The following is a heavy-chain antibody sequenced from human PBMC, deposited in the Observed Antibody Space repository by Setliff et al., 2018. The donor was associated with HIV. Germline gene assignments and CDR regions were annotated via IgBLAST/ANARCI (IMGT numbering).Heavy chain of an antibody. V-gene: IGHV4-34*01. J-gene: IGHJ1*01. CDR2: IDHSGGT. D-gene: IGHD3-10*01. CDR1: GGSFSGYY. CDR3: ARHHNTMVRGVAYFQH. Sequence: SETLSLTCAVYGGSFSGYYWSWIRQTPGKGLERIGEIDHSGGTKYNPSLKSRVTISLDTSKNQFSLKLSSVTAADTAVYYCARHHNTMVRGVAYFQHWGQGTLVTVSS.